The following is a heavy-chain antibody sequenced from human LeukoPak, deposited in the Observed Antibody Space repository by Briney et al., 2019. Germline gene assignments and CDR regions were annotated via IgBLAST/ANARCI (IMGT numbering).Heavy chain of an antibody. D-gene: IGHD3-9*01. CDR2: ISSSSSYI. V-gene: IGHV3-21*01. Sequence: PGGSLRLSCVASGFTFSHAWMSWVRQAPGKGLEWVSSISSSSSYIYYAESVKGRFTMSRDNAKNSLYLQMNSLRAEDTAVYYCARATTYDILTGYFDYWGQGTLVTVSS. J-gene: IGHJ4*02. CDR3: ARATTYDILTGYFDY. CDR1: GFTFSHAW.